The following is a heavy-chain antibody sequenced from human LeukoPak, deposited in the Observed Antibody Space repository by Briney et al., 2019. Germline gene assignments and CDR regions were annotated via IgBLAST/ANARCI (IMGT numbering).Heavy chain of an antibody. CDR1: GYTFTGYY. D-gene: IGHD3-9*01. CDR2: INPNSGGT. V-gene: IGHV1-2*02. CDR3: AREGSWYYDILTGYSALNWFDP. Sequence: ASVKVSCKASGYTFTGYYMHWVRQAPGQGLEWMGWINPNSGGTNYAQKFQGRVTMTRDTSISTAYMELSRLRSDDTAVYYCAREGSWYYDILTGYSALNWFDPWGQGTLVTVSS. J-gene: IGHJ5*02.